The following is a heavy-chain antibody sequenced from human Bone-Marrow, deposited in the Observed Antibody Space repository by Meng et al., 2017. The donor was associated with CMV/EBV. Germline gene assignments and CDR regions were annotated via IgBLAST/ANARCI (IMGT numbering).Heavy chain of an antibody. CDR3: AREGYCSSTSCYKEYYYGMDV. J-gene: IGHJ6*02. D-gene: IGHD2-2*02. V-gene: IGHV3-74*01. Sequence: GESLKISCAASGFTFSSYWMHWVRQAPGKGLVWVSRINSDGSSTSYADSVKGRFTISRDNAKNTLYLQMNSLRAEDTAVYYCAREGYCSSTSCYKEYYYGMDVWGQGTTVTVSS. CDR1: GFTFSSYW. CDR2: INSDGSST.